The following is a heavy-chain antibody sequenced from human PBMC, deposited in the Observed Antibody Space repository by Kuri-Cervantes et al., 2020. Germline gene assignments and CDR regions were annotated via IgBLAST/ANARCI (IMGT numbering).Heavy chain of an antibody. D-gene: IGHD3-22*01. CDR3: ARDLTTYYYDSSGTLGWFDP. V-gene: IGHV4-61*01. Sequence: GSLRLPCAVSGYSISSGYYWSWIRQPPGKGLEWIGYIYYSGSTNYNPSLKSRVTISVDTSKNQFPLKLSSVTAADTAVYYCARDLTTYYYDSSGTLGWFDPWGQGTLVTVSS. J-gene: IGHJ5*02. CDR2: IYYSGST. CDR1: GYSISSGYY.